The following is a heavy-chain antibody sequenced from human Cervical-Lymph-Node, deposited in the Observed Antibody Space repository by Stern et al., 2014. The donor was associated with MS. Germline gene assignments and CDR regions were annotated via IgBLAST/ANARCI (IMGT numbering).Heavy chain of an antibody. Sequence: VQLVESGAEVXXXGASVXVSCXXSXXXXXXYGXXXXXXXXXXGLXXXXXXXTNTVIATYAQAFTGRFVFALDTSVSTAYLQITSLKDEDTAXYYCATIGYCGGSDCYAFDPWGQGTLVTVSS. CDR1: XXXXXXYG. CDR3: ATIGYCGGSDCYAFDP. V-gene: IGHV7-4-1*02. J-gene: IGHJ5*02. CDR2: XXTNTVIA. D-gene: IGHD2-21*01.